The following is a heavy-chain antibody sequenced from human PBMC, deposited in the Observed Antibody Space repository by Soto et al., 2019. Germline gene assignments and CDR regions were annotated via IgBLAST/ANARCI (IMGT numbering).Heavy chain of an antibody. D-gene: IGHD3-22*01. CDR1: GFTFSSYD. CDR3: ATAPPGGYQYYYGLDV. V-gene: IGHV3-13*04. CDR2: IGTAGDT. J-gene: IGHJ6*02. Sequence: EVQLVESGGGLVQPGGSLRLSCAASGFTFSSYDMHWVRQAAGKGLEWVSAIGTAGDTYYPGSVKGRFTISRENAKNSLYLQMNSLRAGDTAVYYCATAPPGGYQYYYGLDVWGQGTTVTFSS.